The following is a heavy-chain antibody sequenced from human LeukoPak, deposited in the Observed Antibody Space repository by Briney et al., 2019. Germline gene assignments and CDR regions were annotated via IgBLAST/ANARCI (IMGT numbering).Heavy chain of an antibody. CDR1: GFTFSDYG. CDR3: ARDASWELLRYLDY. D-gene: IGHD1-26*01. Sequence: GGSLRLSCAASGFTFSDYGMYWVRQAPGKGLEWVAVISYDENDKHYADSVKGRFTISRDNSKNTIYLQMNRLRAEDTAVYYCARDASWELLRYLDYWGQGTLVTVSS. J-gene: IGHJ4*02. V-gene: IGHV3-30*19. CDR2: ISYDENDK.